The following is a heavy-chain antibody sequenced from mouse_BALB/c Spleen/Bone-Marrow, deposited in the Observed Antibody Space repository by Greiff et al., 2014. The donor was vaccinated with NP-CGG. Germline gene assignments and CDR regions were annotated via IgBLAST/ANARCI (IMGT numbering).Heavy chain of an antibody. D-gene: IGHD2-14*01. CDR1: GYTFTSYW. J-gene: IGHJ3*01. CDR3: ARDYGFDVGFAWFVY. CDR2: INPSNGRT. Sequence: QVQLQQSGAELAKPGASVKLSCKASGYTFTSYWMHWVKQRPGQGLEWIGEINPSNGRTNYNEKFKSKATLTVDISSGTAYMQLSSLTSEDSAVYYCARDYGFDVGFAWFVYWGQGTLVTVSA. V-gene: IGHV1S81*02.